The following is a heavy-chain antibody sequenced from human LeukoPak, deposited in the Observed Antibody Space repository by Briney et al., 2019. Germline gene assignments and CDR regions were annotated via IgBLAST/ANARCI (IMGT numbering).Heavy chain of an antibody. D-gene: IGHD6-19*01. Sequence: PSETLSLTCAVYGGSFSGYYWSWIRQPPGKGLEWIGEINHSGSTNYNPPLKSRVTISVDTSKNQFSLKLSSVTAADTAVYYCARGGDSSGWYHWGQGTLVTVSS. CDR3: ARGGDSSGWYH. V-gene: IGHV4-34*01. CDR1: GGSFSGYY. CDR2: INHSGST. J-gene: IGHJ5*02.